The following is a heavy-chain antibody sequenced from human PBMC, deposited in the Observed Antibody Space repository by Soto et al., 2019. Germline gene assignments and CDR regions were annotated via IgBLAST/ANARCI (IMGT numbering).Heavy chain of an antibody. J-gene: IGHJ4*02. CDR3: AKDGGSMVVVVVITPDY. V-gene: IGHV3-30*18. D-gene: IGHD3-22*01. CDR2: ISYDGSNK. Sequence: GGSLRLSCAASGFTFSSYGMHWVRQAPGKGLEWVAVISYDGSNKYYADSVKGRFTISRDNSKNTLYLQMNSLRAEDTAVYYCAKDGGSMVVVVVITPDYWGQGTLVTVSS. CDR1: GFTFSSYG.